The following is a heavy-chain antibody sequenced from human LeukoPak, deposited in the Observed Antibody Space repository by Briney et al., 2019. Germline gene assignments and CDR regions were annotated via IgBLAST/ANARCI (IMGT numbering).Heavy chain of an antibody. Sequence: SETLSLTCAVSGGSISSSNWWSWVRQPPGKGLEWIGEIYHSGSTNYNPSLKSRVTISVDKSKNQFSLKLSSVTAADTAVYYCASVGIGRFGELPFDYWGQGTLVTVSS. CDR2: IYHSGST. V-gene: IGHV4-4*02. D-gene: IGHD3-10*01. CDR1: GGSISSSNW. CDR3: ASVGIGRFGELPFDY. J-gene: IGHJ4*02.